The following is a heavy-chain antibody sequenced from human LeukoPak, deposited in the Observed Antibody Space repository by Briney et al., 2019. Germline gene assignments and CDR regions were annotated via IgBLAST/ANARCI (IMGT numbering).Heavy chain of an antibody. CDR3: ARGRDGYNPTADY. D-gene: IGHD5-24*01. J-gene: IGHJ4*02. CDR1: GYTFTTYG. Sequence: ASVKVSCKASGYTFTTYGISWGGQAPGQGLRWLGGISAYNGNTNYAQKVQGRVTMTTDTSTSTAYMELRSLRSDDTAVYYCARGRDGYNPTADYWGQGTLVTVSS. V-gene: IGHV1-18*01. CDR2: ISAYNGNT.